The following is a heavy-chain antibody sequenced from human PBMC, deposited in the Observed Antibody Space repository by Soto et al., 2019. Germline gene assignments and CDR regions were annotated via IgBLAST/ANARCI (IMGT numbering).Heavy chain of an antibody. Sequence: GGSLRLSCAASGFTVSSNYMSWVRQAPGKGLEWVSVIYSGGSTYYADSVKGRFTISRDNSKNTLYLQMNSLRAEDTAVYYCARVVRGGTKYYYYYYMDVWGKGTTVTVSS. CDR2: IYSGGST. D-gene: IGHD3-10*01. CDR1: GFTVSSNY. CDR3: ARVVRGGTKYYYYYYMDV. J-gene: IGHJ6*03. V-gene: IGHV3-66*01.